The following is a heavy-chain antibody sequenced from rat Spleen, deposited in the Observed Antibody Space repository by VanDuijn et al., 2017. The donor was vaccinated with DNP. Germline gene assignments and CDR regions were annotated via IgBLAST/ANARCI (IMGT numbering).Heavy chain of an antibody. Sequence: EVQLVESGGGLVQPGRSLKLSCAASGFTFSNYGLAWVRQTPTKGLEWVASITTGSRTYFRDSVKGRFTISREIAKDTLYLQMDSLRSEDTATYYCATQSFSIAAIWFPYWGQGTLVTVSS. V-gene: IGHV5S13*01. D-gene: IGHD1-2*01. CDR2: ITTGSRT. CDR1: GFTFSNYG. CDR3: ATQSFSIAAIWFPY. J-gene: IGHJ3*01.